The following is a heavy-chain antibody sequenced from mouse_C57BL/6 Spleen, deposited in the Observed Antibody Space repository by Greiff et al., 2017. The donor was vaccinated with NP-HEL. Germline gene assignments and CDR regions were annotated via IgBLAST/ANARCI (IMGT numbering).Heavy chain of an antibody. CDR1: VYTFTSYW. V-gene: IGHV1-61*01. CDR2: IYPSDSET. CDR3: AISFITTGYAMDY. J-gene: IGHJ4*01. D-gene: IGHD1-1*01. Sequence: VQLQQPGAELVRPPSSVKLSFPSSVYTFTSYWIDFFKQRPVQGLEWIGNIYPSDSETHYNQKFKDKATLTVDKSSSTAYMQLSSLTSEDSAVYYCAISFITTGYAMDYWGQGTSVTVSS.